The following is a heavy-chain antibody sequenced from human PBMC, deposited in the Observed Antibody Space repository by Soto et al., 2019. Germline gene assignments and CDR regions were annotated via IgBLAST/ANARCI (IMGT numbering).Heavy chain of an antibody. Sequence: SETLSLTCTVSGGSISSYYWSWIRQPPGKGLEWIGYIYYSGSTNYNPSLKSRVTIPVDTSKNQFSLKLSSVTAADTAVYYCARERCSGGSCEYYYGMDVWGQGTTVTVSS. J-gene: IGHJ6*02. V-gene: IGHV4-59*01. CDR1: GGSISSYY. D-gene: IGHD2-15*01. CDR3: ARERCSGGSCEYYYGMDV. CDR2: IYYSGST.